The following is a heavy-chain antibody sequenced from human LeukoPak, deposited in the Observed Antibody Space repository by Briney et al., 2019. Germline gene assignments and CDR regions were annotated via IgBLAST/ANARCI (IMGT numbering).Heavy chain of an antibody. CDR2: INHSGST. CDR3: ARRRTGTTDY. J-gene: IGHJ4*02. V-gene: IGHV4-34*01. Sequence: PSETLSLTCAVYGGSFSGYYWSWIRQPPGKGLEWIGEINHSGSTNYNPSLKSRVTISVDTSKNQFSLKLSSVTAADTAVYYCARRRTGTTDYWGQGTLVTASS. D-gene: IGHD1-7*01. CDR1: GGSFSGYY.